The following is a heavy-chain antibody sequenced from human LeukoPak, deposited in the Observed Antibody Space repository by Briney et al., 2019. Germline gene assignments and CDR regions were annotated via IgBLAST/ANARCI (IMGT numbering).Heavy chain of an antibody. CDR2: ISYDGSNK. CDR3: ARDRTAAACIRGFFDY. V-gene: IGHV3-30*04. Sequence: PGGSLRLSCAASGFTFSSYAMHWVRQAPGKGLEWVAVISYDGSNKYYADSVKGRFTISRDNSKNTLYLQMNSLRAEDTAVYYCARDRTAAACIRGFFDYWGQGTLVTVSS. J-gene: IGHJ4*02. CDR1: GFTFSSYA. D-gene: IGHD6-13*01.